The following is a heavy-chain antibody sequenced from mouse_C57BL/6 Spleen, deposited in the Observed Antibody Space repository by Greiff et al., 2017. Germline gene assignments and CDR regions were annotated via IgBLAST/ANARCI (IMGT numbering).Heavy chain of an antibody. J-gene: IGHJ1*03. CDR3: ANTVVEGYFDV. Sequence: QVQLQQSGPELVKPGASVKISCKASGYAFSSSWMNWVKQRPGKGLEWIGRIYPGDGDTNYNGKFKGKATLTADKSSSTAYMQLSSLTSEDSAVYFCANTVVEGYFDVWGTGTTVTVSS. D-gene: IGHD1-1*01. CDR2: IYPGDGDT. V-gene: IGHV1-82*01. CDR1: GYAFSSSW.